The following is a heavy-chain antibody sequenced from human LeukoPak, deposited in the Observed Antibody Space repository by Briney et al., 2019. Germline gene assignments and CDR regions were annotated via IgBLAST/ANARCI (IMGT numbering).Heavy chain of an antibody. Sequence: PGGSLRLSCAASGFTFSSYGMSWVRQAPGKWLEWVSGISGSDGSTYYADSVKGRFSISRDNSKNTLYQQMNSLRVEDTAIYYCAKLYGSLSRPIDYWGQGTLVIVSS. J-gene: IGHJ4*02. CDR3: AKLYGSLSRPIDY. CDR2: ISGSDGST. CDR1: GFTFSSYG. D-gene: IGHD3-10*01. V-gene: IGHV3-23*01.